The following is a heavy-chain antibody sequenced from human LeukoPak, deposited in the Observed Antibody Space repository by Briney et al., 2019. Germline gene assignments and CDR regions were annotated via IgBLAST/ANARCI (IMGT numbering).Heavy chain of an antibody. J-gene: IGHJ3*02. V-gene: IGHV4-59*08. CDR1: VGPSSIYY. Sequence: PSETLSLTCTVSVGPSSIYYWSWTRHPPGKGLEWIGYIYDSGSTSYNPSLKSRVTISGDTSKNQFSLRLSSVTAADTAVYYCARPLIGGGWHAFEIWGQGTMVTVSS. CDR2: IYDSGST. CDR3: ARPLIGGGWHAFEI. D-gene: IGHD3-22*01.